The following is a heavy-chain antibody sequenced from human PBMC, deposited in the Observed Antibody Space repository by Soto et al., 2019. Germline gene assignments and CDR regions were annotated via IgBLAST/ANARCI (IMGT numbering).Heavy chain of an antibody. Sequence: QVQLVQSGAEVKKPGSSVKVSCKASGGTFSSYAISWVRQAPGQGLEWMGGIIPIFGTADYAQKFQGRVTITAXXXTSXAYMELSSLRSEDTAVYYCASHYDSSGYYYRGLDYWGQGTLVTVSS. V-gene: IGHV1-69*12. D-gene: IGHD3-22*01. CDR1: GGTFSSYA. CDR2: IIPIFGTA. J-gene: IGHJ4*02. CDR3: ASHYDSSGYYYRGLDY.